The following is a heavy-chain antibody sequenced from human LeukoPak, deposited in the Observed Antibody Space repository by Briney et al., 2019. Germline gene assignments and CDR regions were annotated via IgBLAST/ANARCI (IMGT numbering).Heavy chain of an antibody. Sequence: QPGGSLRLFCAASGFSYGIEWMSWVRQARGGGLDWVGNMKEDGSETYYVDSVKGRFTISRDNAMNSLYLHMNSLKAEDTAVYYCARPMGGAFHIWGKGTMVT. CDR2: MKEDGSET. CDR3: ARPMGGAFHI. D-gene: IGHD3-10*01. V-gene: IGHV3-7*01. CDR1: GFSYGIEW. J-gene: IGHJ3*02.